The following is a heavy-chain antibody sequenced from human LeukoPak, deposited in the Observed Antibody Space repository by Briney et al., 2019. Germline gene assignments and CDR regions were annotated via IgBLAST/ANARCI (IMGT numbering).Heavy chain of an antibody. Sequence: GEPLKISCKASGYSFSSYWIGWVRQMPGKGLEWMGIIFPGDSDTRYSPSFQGQVTISADRSISTAYLQWSSLKASDTAIYYCARLSTRMGPFDYWGQGTLVSVSS. V-gene: IGHV5-51*01. CDR1: GYSFSSYW. D-gene: IGHD1-1*01. CDR2: IFPGDSDT. J-gene: IGHJ4*02. CDR3: ARLSTRMGPFDY.